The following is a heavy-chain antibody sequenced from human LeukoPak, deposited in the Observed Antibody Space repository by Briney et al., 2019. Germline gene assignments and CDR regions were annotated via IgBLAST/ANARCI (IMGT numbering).Heavy chain of an antibody. J-gene: IGHJ3*02. Sequence: GGSLRLSCAASGFIFSTYTMNWVRQAPGKGLEWVSSVSTSSSYIYYADSVKGRFTISRDDSKNTLYLQMNSLRAGDTAVYYCAKLANYYDSSGYTRAFDIWGQGTMVTVSS. V-gene: IGHV3-21*01. CDR2: VSTSSSYI. D-gene: IGHD3-22*01. CDR1: GFIFSTYT. CDR3: AKLANYYDSSGYTRAFDI.